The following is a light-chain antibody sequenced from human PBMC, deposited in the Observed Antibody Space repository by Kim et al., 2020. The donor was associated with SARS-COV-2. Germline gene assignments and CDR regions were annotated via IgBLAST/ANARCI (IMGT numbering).Light chain of an antibody. CDR2: ANN. J-gene: IGLJ3*02. Sequence: GQSLTLSCFGTTSHPGKTFVYWYQPLPGTAPRLLIYANNQRPSGVPDRFSGSKSGTSASLAISELRSEDEANYYCAAWDDTLSARVFGGGTQLTVL. CDR3: AAWDDTLSARV. V-gene: IGLV1-47*02. CDR1: TSHPGKTF.